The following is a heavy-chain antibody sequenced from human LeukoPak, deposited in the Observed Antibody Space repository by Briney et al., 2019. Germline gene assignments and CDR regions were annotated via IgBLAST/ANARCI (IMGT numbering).Heavy chain of an antibody. CDR2: IYYSGST. Sequence: SETLSLTCTVSGGSISSSSYYWGWIRQPPGKGLEWIGSIYYSGSTYYNPSLKSRVTISVDTSKNQFSLKLSSVTAADTAVYYCARGLALYYYDSSGYYKGGNYFDYWGQGTLVTVSS. J-gene: IGHJ4*02. CDR1: GGSISSSSYY. V-gene: IGHV4-39*07. CDR3: ARGLALYYYDSSGYYKGGNYFDY. D-gene: IGHD3-22*01.